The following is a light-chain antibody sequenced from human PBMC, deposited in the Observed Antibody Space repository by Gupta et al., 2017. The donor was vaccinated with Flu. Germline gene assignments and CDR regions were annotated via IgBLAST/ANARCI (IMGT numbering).Light chain of an antibody. V-gene: IGKV3-15*01. CDR3: QQYNNCPRT. Sequence: EIVMTQSPATLSVSPGERATLACRASKSVSSNLSWYQQKPGQAPRLLIYGASTRATGIPARFSGSGSGTEFTLTISSLQSEDFAVYYCQQYNNCPRTFGHGTKVDIK. CDR1: KSVSSN. CDR2: GAS. J-gene: IGKJ3*01.